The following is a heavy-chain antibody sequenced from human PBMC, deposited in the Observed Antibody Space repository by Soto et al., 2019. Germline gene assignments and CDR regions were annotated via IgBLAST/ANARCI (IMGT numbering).Heavy chain of an antibody. J-gene: IGHJ4*02. CDR3: AKYLGGSGYYSYFDY. CDR2: ISYDGSNK. V-gene: IGHV3-30*18. Sequence: GGSLRLSCAASGFTFSSYGMHWVRQAPGKGLEWVAVISYDGSNKYYADSVKGRFTISRDNSKNTLYLQMNSLRAEDTAVYYCAKYLGGSGYYSYFDYWGQGTLVTVPS. CDR1: GFTFSSYG. D-gene: IGHD3-22*01.